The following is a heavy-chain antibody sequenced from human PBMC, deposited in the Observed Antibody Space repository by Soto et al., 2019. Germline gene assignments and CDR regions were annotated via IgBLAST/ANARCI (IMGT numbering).Heavy chain of an antibody. Sequence: PGGSLRLSCAASGFTFNNYGMQWVRQAPGKGLEWVAVIWYDGSNKYYVDSVKGRFSISRDNSKNTLYLQMNSLRAEDTAVFYCVRLNCSSNSCYSDYWGPGTLVTVSS. J-gene: IGHJ4*02. CDR3: VRLNCSSNSCYSDY. V-gene: IGHV3-33*01. CDR1: GFTFNNYG. CDR2: IWYDGSNK. D-gene: IGHD2-2*02.